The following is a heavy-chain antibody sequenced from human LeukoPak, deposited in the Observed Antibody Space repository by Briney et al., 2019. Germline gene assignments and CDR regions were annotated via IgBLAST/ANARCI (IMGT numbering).Heavy chain of an antibody. Sequence: GGSLRLSCAASGFTVSSNCMSWVRQAPGKGLEWVTNIKEDGSEKNYVDSAKGRFTISRDNAKNSLYLQMNSLRAEDTAVYYCARVSKEYGYSYGLDAFDIWGQGTMVTVSS. CDR3: ARVSKEYGYSYGLDAFDI. CDR2: IKEDGSEK. V-gene: IGHV3-7*01. D-gene: IGHD5-18*01. CDR1: GFTVSSNC. J-gene: IGHJ3*02.